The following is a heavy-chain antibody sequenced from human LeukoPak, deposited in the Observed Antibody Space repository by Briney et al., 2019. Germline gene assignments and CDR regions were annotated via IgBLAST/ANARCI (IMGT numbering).Heavy chain of an antibody. J-gene: IGHJ4*02. CDR2: ISSSGSTI. CDR1: GFTFSSYE. D-gene: IGHD6-19*01. Sequence: GGSLRLSCAASGFTFSSYEMNWVRQAPGKGLEWVSYISSSGSTIYYADSVKGRFTISRDNAKNSLYLQMNSLRAEDTAVYYCATIAVVGTRFDYWGQGTLVTVSA. V-gene: IGHV3-48*03. CDR3: ATIAVVGTRFDY.